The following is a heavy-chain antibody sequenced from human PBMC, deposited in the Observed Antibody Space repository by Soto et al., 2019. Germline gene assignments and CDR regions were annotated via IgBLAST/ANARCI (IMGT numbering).Heavy chain of an antibody. J-gene: IGHJ2*01. CDR2: IYYSGST. D-gene: IGHD3-9*01. Sequence: QVQLQESGPGLVKPSETLSLTCTVSGGSISSYYWSWIRQPPGKGLEWIGYIYYSGSTNYNPSLKRRVTISVDTSKNQSSLKLSSVTAADTAVYYCARHVPYDDILTGYENNWYFDLWGRGTLVTVSS. CDR1: GGSISSYY. V-gene: IGHV4-59*08. CDR3: ARHVPYDDILTGYENNWYFDL.